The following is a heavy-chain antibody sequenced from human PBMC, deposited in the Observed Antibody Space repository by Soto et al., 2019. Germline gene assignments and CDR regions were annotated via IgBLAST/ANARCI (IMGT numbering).Heavy chain of an antibody. Sequence: QVHLVESGGGVVQPGKSLRLSCATSGFKFIIYGIHWVRQTPGKGPEWVATISHDGIAQYHAESVKGRFTISRDDSKSTVYLQMNSLTGEDTAVYYCARDYGNYSGDYWGQGALVIVSS. CDR3: ARDYGNYSGDY. J-gene: IGHJ4*02. V-gene: IGHV3-30*03. CDR1: GFKFIIYG. D-gene: IGHD2-21*01. CDR2: ISHDGIAQ.